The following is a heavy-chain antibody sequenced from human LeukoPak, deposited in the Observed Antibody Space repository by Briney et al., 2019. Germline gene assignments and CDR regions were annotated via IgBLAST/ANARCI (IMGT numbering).Heavy chain of an antibody. V-gene: IGHV1-18*01. Sequence: ASVKVSCKTSGGTFSSYGVNWVRQAPGQGLEWMGWISAYNGNTNYAQKLQGRVTMTTDTSTSTAYMELRSLRSDDTAVYYCARDPAPLYYYDSSGYLRDYWGQGTLVTVSS. CDR1: GGTFSSYG. D-gene: IGHD3-22*01. J-gene: IGHJ4*02. CDR3: ARDPAPLYYYDSSGYLRDY. CDR2: ISAYNGNT.